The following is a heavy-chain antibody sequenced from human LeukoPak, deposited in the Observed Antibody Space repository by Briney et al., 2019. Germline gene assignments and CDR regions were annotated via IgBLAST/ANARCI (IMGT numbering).Heavy chain of an antibody. CDR1: GFTFISYW. CDR3: ARDPAEWELLLDY. J-gene: IGHJ4*02. V-gene: IGHV3-7*01. D-gene: IGHD1-26*01. CDR2: MNIDGSEK. Sequence: GGSLRLSCAASGFTFISYWMGWVRQAPGKRPEWVANMNIDGSEKYYADSVKGRFTISRDNARNSVYLQMNGLRVEDTAVYYCARDPAEWELLLDYWGQGTLVTVSS.